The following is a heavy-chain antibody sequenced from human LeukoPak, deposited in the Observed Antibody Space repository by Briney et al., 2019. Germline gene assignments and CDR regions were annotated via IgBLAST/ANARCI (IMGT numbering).Heavy chain of an antibody. V-gene: IGHV3-23*01. J-gene: IGHJ5*02. D-gene: IGHD3-3*01. CDR1: GFTFSSYA. CDR2: ISGSGGST. CDR3: AKDLRFLEWLLSNWFDP. Sequence: GGSLRLSCAASGFTFSSYAMSWVRQAPGKGLEWVSAISGSGGSTYYADSVKGRFTISRDNSKNTLYLQMNSLRAEDTAVSYCAKDLRFLEWLLSNWFDPWGQGTLVTVSS.